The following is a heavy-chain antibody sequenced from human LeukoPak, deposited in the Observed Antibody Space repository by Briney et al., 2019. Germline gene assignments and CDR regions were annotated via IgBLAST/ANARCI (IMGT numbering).Heavy chain of an antibody. CDR2: ISSNGGST. Sequence: GGSLRLSCSASGFTFSSYAMHWVRQAPGKGLEYVSAISSNGGSTYYADSVKGRFTISRDNSKNTLYLQISSLRAEDTAVYYCVKEGDDSGYDDGAFDIWGQGTMVTVSS. V-gene: IGHV3-64D*06. CDR3: VKEGDDSGYDDGAFDI. CDR1: GFTFSSYA. D-gene: IGHD5-12*01. J-gene: IGHJ3*02.